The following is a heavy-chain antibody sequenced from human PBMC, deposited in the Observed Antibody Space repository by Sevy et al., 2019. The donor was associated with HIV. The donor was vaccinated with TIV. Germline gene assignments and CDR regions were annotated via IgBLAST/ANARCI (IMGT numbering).Heavy chain of an antibody. CDR2: MNPNSGNA. D-gene: IGHD3-16*01. CDR3: VRSISFYYDKRGHWVNWYFDL. Sequence: ASVKVSCKASGYTFTNNDINWVRQAPGQGLEWMGWMNPNSGNAGYEQKFQGRVTMTRDTSINTAYLELSSLRSEDTAMYYCVRSISFYYDKRGHWVNWYFDLWGRGTLVTVSS. CDR1: GYTFTNND. V-gene: IGHV1-8*01. J-gene: IGHJ2*01.